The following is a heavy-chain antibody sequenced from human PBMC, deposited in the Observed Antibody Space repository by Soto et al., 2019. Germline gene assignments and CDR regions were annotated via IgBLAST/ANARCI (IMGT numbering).Heavy chain of an antibody. D-gene: IGHD3-10*01. Sequence: EVQLLESGGGLVQPGGSLRLSCAASGFTFSSYSMNWVRQAPGKGLEGVATVGGGGENTFYADSVKGRFTISRDDSQNTLDLQMNSLRAEDTAVYFCATRDSGSGRSPPLINYGGQGTLVTVSS. V-gene: IGHV3-23*01. J-gene: IGHJ4*02. CDR3: ATRDSGSGRSPPLINY. CDR1: GFTFSSYS. CDR2: VGGGGENT.